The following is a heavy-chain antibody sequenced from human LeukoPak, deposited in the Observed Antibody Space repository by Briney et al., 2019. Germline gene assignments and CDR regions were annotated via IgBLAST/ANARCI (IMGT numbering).Heavy chain of an antibody. CDR1: GGSISSGSYY. V-gene: IGHV4-61*02. J-gene: IGHJ6*03. D-gene: IGHD5-18*01. CDR3: ARANVDTAMGPENYYMDV. CDR2: IYTSGST. Sequence: SQTLSLTCTVSGGSISSGSYYWSWIRQPAGKGLEWIGRIYTSGSTNYNPSLKSRVTMSVDTSKNQFSLKLSSVTAADTAVYYCARANVDTAMGPENYYMDVWGKGTTVTISS.